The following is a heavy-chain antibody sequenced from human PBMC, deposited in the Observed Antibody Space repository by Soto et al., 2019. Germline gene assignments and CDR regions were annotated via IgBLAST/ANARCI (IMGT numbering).Heavy chain of an antibody. Sequence: HPGVSLRLSCAGSGFTVSSNYMSWVRQAPGKGLEWGSVIYSGGSTYYADSVKGRFTISRDNSKNTLYLQMNSLRAEDTAVYYCARQWLRPGYSDYGMEIWGQGTSVTVSS. D-gene: IGHD5-12*01. V-gene: IGHV3-53*01. CDR1: GFTVSSNY. J-gene: IGHJ6*01. CDR3: ARQWLRPGYSDYGMEI. CDR2: IYSGGST.